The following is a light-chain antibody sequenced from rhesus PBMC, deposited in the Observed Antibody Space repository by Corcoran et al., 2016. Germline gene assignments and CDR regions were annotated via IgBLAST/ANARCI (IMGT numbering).Light chain of an antibody. Sequence: DIQMTQSPSSLSASVGDTVTITCRASQSISIWLDWYQQKPGKAPKLLIYKASSLQSGVPSRFSGRGSGTAFTLTIRSLQPEDFATYYCLQCSSSPFTFGPGTKLDIK. J-gene: IGKJ3*01. CDR2: KAS. CDR1: QSISIW. V-gene: IGKV1-22*01. CDR3: LQCSSSPFT.